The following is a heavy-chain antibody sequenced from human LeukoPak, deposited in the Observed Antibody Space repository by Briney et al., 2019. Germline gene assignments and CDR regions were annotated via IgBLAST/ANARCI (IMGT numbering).Heavy chain of an antibody. CDR1: EFTFSTYA. CDR2: ISSAGDST. CDR3: ADFGSGSYIFDY. D-gene: IGHD3-10*01. V-gene: IGHV3-23*01. J-gene: IGHJ4*02. Sequence: SGGSLRLPCVASEFTFSTYAMSWVRQAPGKGPEWVSGISSAGDSTFYADSVKGRFTISRDNSKNTLYLQMNYVRVEDTAIYYCADFGSGSYIFDYWGQGTLVTVSS.